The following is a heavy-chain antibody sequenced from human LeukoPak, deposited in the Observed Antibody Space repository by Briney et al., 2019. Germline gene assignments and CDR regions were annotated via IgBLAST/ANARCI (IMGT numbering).Heavy chain of an antibody. CDR3: ARSDIVVVPAVTDYYYGMDV. Sequence: SVKVSCKASGGTFSSYAISWVRQAPGQGLEWMGGIIPIFGTANYAQKFQGGVTITADKSTSTAYMELSSLRSEDTAVYYCARSDIVVVPAVTDYYYGMDVWGKGTTVTVSS. CDR2: IIPIFGTA. J-gene: IGHJ6*04. V-gene: IGHV1-69*06. D-gene: IGHD2-2*01. CDR1: GGTFSSYA.